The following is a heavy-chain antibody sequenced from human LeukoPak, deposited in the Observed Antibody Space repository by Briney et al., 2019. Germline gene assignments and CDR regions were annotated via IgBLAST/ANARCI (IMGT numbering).Heavy chain of an antibody. CDR3: ARRITGTLAPIDY. J-gene: IGHJ4*02. Sequence: PSETLSLTCTVSGGSISSYYWSWIRQPPGKGLEWIGRIYTSGSTNYNPSLKSRVTISVDTSKNQFSLNLGSVTAADTAVYYCARRITGTLAPIDYWGQGTLVTVSS. V-gene: IGHV4-4*07. D-gene: IGHD1-20*01. CDR1: GGSISSYY. CDR2: IYTSGST.